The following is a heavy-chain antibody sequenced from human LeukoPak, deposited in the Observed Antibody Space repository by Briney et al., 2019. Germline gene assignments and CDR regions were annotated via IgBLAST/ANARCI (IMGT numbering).Heavy chain of an antibody. D-gene: IGHD2-2*01. CDR1: GFTFSSYS. CDR3: ARDTKYAFDN. J-gene: IGHJ4*02. Sequence: GGSLRLSCAASGFTFSSYSMNWVRQAPGKGLEWISYIGVSSGNTKYADSVKGRFTISGDKAKNSVYLQMNSLRVEDTAVYYCARDTKYAFDNWGQGALVTVSS. CDR2: IGVSSGNT. V-gene: IGHV3-48*01.